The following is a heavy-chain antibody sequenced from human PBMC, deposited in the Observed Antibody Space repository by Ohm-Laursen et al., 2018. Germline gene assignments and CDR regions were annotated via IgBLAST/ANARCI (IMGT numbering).Heavy chain of an antibody. CDR2: INWNGGST. V-gene: IGHV3-20*04. Sequence: GSLRLSCSASGFTFDDYGMSWVRHAPGKGLEWVSGINWNGGSTGYADSVKGRFTISRDNAKNSLYLQMNSLRAEDTAVYYCATGLPADDAFNIWGQGTMVTVSS. CDR3: ATGLPADDAFNI. J-gene: IGHJ3*02. CDR1: GFTFDDYG.